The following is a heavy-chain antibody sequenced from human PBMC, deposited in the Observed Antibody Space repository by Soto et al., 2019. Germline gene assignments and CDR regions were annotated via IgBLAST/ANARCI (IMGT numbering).Heavy chain of an antibody. Sequence: GASVKVSCKASGCTFINFFIHWLRQAHGQGLEWVGIINPSGGATTYPHKFQGRVTMTRDTYTSTVYMDVSSXPFDDTAVYYFARSHCSGGSCYLGAFDILGQGTRVTV. CDR3: ARSHCSGGSCYLGAFDI. V-gene: IGHV1-46*01. D-gene: IGHD2-15*01. CDR1: GCTFINFF. J-gene: IGHJ3*02. CDR2: INPSGGAT.